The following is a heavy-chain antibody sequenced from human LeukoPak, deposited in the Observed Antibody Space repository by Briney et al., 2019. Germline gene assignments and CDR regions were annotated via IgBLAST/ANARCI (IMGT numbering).Heavy chain of an antibody. D-gene: IGHD6-13*01. CDR2: ISSSGSTI. CDR1: GFTFSSYS. J-gene: IGHJ4*02. CDR3: ARDDSLDIAAQPSFDY. V-gene: IGHV3-48*04. Sequence: PGGSLRLSCAASGFTFSSYSMNWIRQAPGKGLEWVSYISSSGSTIYYADSVKGRFTISRDNAKNSLYLQMNSLRAEDTAVYYCARDDSLDIAAQPSFDYWGQGTLVTVSS.